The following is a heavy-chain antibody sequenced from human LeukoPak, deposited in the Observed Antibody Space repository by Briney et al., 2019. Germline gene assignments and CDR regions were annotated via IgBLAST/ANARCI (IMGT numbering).Heavy chain of an antibody. CDR3: TTGLSDSGGKRVSAARRDY. J-gene: IGHJ4*02. D-gene: IGHD6-6*01. CDR1: GFTFSNAW. V-gene: IGHV3-15*01. Sequence: GGSLRLSCAASGFTFSNAWMSWVRQAPGEGLEWVGRIKSKTDGGTTDYAAPVKGRFTISRDDSKNTLYLQMNSLKTEDTAVYYCTTGLSDSGGKRVSAARRDYWGQGTLVTVSS. CDR2: IKSKTDGGTT.